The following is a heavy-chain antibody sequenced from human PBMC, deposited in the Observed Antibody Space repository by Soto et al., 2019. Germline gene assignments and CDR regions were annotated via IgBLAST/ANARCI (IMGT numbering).Heavy chain of an antibody. V-gene: IGHV1-18*01. CDR1: GYTFTSYG. Sequence: GXSVKGSCKASGYTFTSYGISWVRQAPVQGLEWMGWISAYNGNTNYAQKLQGRVTMTTDTSTSTAYMELRSLRSDDTAVYYCARDIYCSGGSCYGDYYYYYGMEVWGQGTTVTVSS. D-gene: IGHD2-15*01. CDR2: ISAYNGNT. J-gene: IGHJ6*02. CDR3: ARDIYCSGGSCYGDYYYYYGMEV.